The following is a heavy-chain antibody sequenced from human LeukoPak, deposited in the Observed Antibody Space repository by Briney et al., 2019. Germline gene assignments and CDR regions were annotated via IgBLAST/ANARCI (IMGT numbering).Heavy chain of an antibody. J-gene: IGHJ5*02. CDR1: GGSISSAKYY. CDR2: IYYSGTT. CDR3: ARVARNDWNYPAAWFDP. V-gene: IGHV4-30-4*01. D-gene: IGHD1-7*01. Sequence: SETLSLTCTVSGGSISSAKYYWSWIRQPPGKGLEWIGYIYYSGTTHYTTSLKRRVSISVDTSKNQFSLKLTSVNSADTAVYYCARVARNDWNYPAAWFDPWGQGTLVTVSS.